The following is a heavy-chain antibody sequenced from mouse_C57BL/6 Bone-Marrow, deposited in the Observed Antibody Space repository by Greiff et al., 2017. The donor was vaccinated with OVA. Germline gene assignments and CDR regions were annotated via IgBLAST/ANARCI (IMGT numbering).Heavy chain of an antibody. CDR2: IYPRSGNT. CDR1: GYTFTSYG. J-gene: IGHJ4*01. CDR3: ARPGGYAMDY. V-gene: IGHV1-81*01. Sequence: VQLQQSGAELARPGASVKLSCKASGYTFTSYGISWVKQRPGQGLEWIGEIYPRSGNTYYNEKFKGKATLTADKSSSTAYMELRSLTSEDSAVYFCARPGGYAMDYWGQGTSVTVSS.